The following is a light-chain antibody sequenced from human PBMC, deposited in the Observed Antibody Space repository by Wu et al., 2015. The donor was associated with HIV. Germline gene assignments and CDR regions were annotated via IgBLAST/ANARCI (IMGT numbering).Light chain of an antibody. Sequence: EIVLTQSPATLSFSPGERATLFCRASQSVSGTLAWYQQKLGQAPRLLIYDASNRATGIPDRFSGGGSVTDFTLTISRLEPEDFAVYYCQQYGSSHSFGQGTKLEIK. CDR1: QSVSGT. CDR2: DAS. CDR3: QQYGSSHS. V-gene: IGKV3-20*01. J-gene: IGKJ2*03.